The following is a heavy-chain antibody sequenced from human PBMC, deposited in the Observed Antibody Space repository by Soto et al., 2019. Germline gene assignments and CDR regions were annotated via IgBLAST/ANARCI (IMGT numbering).Heavy chain of an antibody. J-gene: IGHJ4*02. CDR1: GYSISSSNW. CDR2: IYYSGTT. D-gene: IGHD1-26*01. CDR3: ARREIQGPIDY. Sequence: QVQLQESGPGLVKPSDTLSLTCAVSGYSISSSNWWGWIRQPPGKGLEWIGYIYYSGTTYYNPSLKSRVTMSVDTSKNQFSLKLTSATAVDTALYYCARREIQGPIDYWGQGTLATVSS. V-gene: IGHV4-28*01.